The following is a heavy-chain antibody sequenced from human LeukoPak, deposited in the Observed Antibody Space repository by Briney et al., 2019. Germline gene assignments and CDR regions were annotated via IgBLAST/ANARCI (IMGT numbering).Heavy chain of an antibody. Sequence: GGSLRLSCAASGFTFSNYWMHWVRHAPGKGLVWVSRINSDGSSTTYADSVKGRFTISRDNGKNTLYLQMNSLRAEDTAVYYCARDRGYCSSTSCYLYWFDPWGQGTLVTVSS. CDR1: GFTFSNYW. J-gene: IGHJ5*02. D-gene: IGHD2-2*01. V-gene: IGHV3-74*01. CDR2: INSDGSST. CDR3: ARDRGYCSSTSCYLYWFDP.